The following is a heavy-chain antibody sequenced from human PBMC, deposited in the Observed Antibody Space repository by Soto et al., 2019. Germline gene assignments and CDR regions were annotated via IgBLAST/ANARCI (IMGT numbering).Heavy chain of an antibody. D-gene: IGHD2-15*01. CDR3: AGGQYYFDY. V-gene: IGHV3-30*03. Sequence: QVQLVESGGGVVQPGRSLRLSCAASGFPFSSYGMHWVRQAPGKGLERVAHISYDGSNKHYTDSVKGRFTISRDNSKNMLYLQMSSLRAEDTAVYYCAGGQYYFDYCGQGTRVSVSS. CDR1: GFPFSSYG. CDR2: ISYDGSNK. J-gene: IGHJ4*02.